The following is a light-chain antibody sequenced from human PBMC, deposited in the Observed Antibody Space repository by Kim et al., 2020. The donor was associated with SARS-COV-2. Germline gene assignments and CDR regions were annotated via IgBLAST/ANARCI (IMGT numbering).Light chain of an antibody. CDR1: PTVCSTS. J-gene: IGKJ2*01. Sequence: PGERAPLSCRASPTVCSTSLAWYQQKPGQAPRLLIYGVYKRATGIPDRFSGSGSETGFTLTISRLEPEDFALYYCQHYAGSPPMYTFGQGTKLEI. CDR2: GVY. CDR3: QHYAGSPPMYT. V-gene: IGKV3-20*01.